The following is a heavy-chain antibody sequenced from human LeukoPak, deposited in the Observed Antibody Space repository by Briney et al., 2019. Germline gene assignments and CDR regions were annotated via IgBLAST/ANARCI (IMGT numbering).Heavy chain of an antibody. V-gene: IGHV1-46*01. CDR1: GYTFTSYY. Sequence: GASVKVSCKASGYTFTSYYMHWVRQAPGQGLEWMGIINPSGGSTSYAQKFQGRVTMTRDTSTSTDYMELSSLRSEDTAVYYCAREAVEYCSGGSCSNWFDPWGQGTLVTVSS. CDR2: INPSGGST. D-gene: IGHD2-15*01. J-gene: IGHJ5*02. CDR3: AREAVEYCSGGSCSNWFDP.